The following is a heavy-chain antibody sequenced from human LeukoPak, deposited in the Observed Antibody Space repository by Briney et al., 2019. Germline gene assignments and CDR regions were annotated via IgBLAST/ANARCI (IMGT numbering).Heavy chain of an antibody. CDR2: ISYDGSNK. CDR3: ASIPWDTSFDY. V-gene: IGHV3-30*06. J-gene: IGHJ4*02. Sequence: PGGSLRLSCAASGFTFSSYGMHWVRQAPGKGLEWVAVISYDGSNKYYADSVKGRFTISRDNSKNTLYLQMNSLRAEDTAVYYCASIPWDTSFDYWGQGTLVTVSS. CDR1: GFTFSSYG. D-gene: IGHD5-18*01.